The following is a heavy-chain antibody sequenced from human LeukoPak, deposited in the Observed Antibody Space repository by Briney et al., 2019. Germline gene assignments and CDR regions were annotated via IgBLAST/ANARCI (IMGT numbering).Heavy chain of an antibody. J-gene: IGHJ5*02. Sequence: SVKVSFTASGGTFSSYAISWVRQAPGQGLEWMGGIIPIFGTANYAQKFQGRVTITADESTSTAYMELSSLRSEDTAVYYCARLRRDYYDSSGYWFDPWGQGTLVTVSS. CDR2: IIPIFGTA. D-gene: IGHD3-22*01. V-gene: IGHV1-69*13. CDR1: GGTFSSYA. CDR3: ARLRRDYYDSSGYWFDP.